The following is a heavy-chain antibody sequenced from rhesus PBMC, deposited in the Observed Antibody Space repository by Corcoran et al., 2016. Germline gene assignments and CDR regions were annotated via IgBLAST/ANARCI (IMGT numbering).Heavy chain of an antibody. CDR3: ARDSYDSGFDV. CDR2: IGGSSDST. D-gene: IGHD3-28*01. J-gene: IGHJ2*01. V-gene: IGHV4-127*01. Sequence: QVQLQESGPGLLKPSETLSLTCAVSGYFISSGYAWTWIRPPPGKGLEWIGNIGGSSDSTDYNPSLKSRVTISKDTSNNQFSLRLSSVTAADTAVYYCARDSYDSGFDVWGPGTPITISS. CDR1: GYFISSGYA.